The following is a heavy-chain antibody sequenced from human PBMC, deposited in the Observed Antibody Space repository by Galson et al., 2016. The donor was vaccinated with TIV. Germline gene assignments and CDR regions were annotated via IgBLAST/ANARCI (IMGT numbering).Heavy chain of an antibody. CDR3: ARQSENAYDV. CDR1: GYKFNSYW. J-gene: IGHJ3*01. V-gene: IGHV5-51*01. CDR2: IYPGDSDS. Sequence: QSGAEVKKPGESLKISCQSSGYKFNSYWIGWVRQMPGKGPEWMGIIYPGDSDSRKSPSFQGQVTMSVDKSINTAYLQLSSRKASDTAMYYCARQSENAYDVWGQGTLVTVSS.